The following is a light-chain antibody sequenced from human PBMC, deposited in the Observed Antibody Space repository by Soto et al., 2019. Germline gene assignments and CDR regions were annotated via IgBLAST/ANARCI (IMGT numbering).Light chain of an antibody. CDR3: QQYGNSIPIT. CDR1: QSVSSH. Sequence: EVVLTQSPATLSLSPGDRATLSCRAGQSVSSHFAWYQQKSGQAPRLLIYDASKRATGIPARFSGSGSGTEFTLTISRLEPEDFAVYYCQQYGNSIPITFGQGTRLEIK. V-gene: IGKV3-11*01. J-gene: IGKJ5*01. CDR2: DAS.